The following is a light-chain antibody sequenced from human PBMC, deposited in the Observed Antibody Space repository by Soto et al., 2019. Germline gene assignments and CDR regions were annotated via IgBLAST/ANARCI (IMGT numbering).Light chain of an antibody. Sequence: DIQMTQSPSSLSASVGDRVTITCRASQGINNYLAWFQQKPGKAPQSLIYAASTLESGVPSRFSGSASGTDFTLTISSLQPEYFATYYCQQYINSSYTFGQGTKLDIK. J-gene: IGKJ2*01. CDR1: QGINNY. CDR3: QQYINSSYT. V-gene: IGKV1-16*01. CDR2: AAS.